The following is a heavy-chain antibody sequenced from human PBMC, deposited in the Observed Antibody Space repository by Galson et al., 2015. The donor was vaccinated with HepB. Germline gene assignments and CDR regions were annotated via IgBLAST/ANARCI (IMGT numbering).Heavy chain of an antibody. J-gene: IGHJ4*02. Sequence: SLRLSCAASEFTFSNYAMSWVRQAPGKGLEWVSAISGGGGNTYYADSVKGRFTISRDNSKNTLYLEINSLRADDTAVYYCANPIRNWNVRLWGQGTLVTVSS. D-gene: IGHD1-1*01. V-gene: IGHV3-23*01. CDR1: EFTFSNYA. CDR2: ISGGGGNT. CDR3: ANPIRNWNVRL.